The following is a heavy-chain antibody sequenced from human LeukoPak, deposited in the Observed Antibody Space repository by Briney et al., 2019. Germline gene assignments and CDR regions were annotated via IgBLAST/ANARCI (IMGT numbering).Heavy chain of an antibody. CDR1: GDSIINYY. D-gene: IGHD6-25*01. V-gene: IGHV4-4*07. CDR3: ARGPGSATAEAFDI. Sequence: SETLSLTCTISGDSIINYYWTWIRQPAGKELHWIGRVYSSGVTNYNPSLKSRVTLSVDPSKNHLSLEMNSVTAADTAVYYCARGPGSATAEAFDIWGQGTMVTVSS. CDR2: VYSSGVT. J-gene: IGHJ3*02.